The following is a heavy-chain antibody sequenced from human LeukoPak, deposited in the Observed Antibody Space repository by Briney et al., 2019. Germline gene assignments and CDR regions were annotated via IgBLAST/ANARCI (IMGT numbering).Heavy chain of an antibody. Sequence: SETLSLTCTVSGGSISNSRYYWGWIRQPPGKGLEWIGSMYYSGRTYNNPSLKSRVAISVDTSKNQFSLKLISVTAADTAVYYCARDRVVASMAEVGRYFDYWGQGTLVTVSS. CDR1: GGSISNSRYY. CDR2: MYYSGRT. J-gene: IGHJ4*02. D-gene: IGHD3-22*01. CDR3: ARDRVVASMAEVGRYFDY. V-gene: IGHV4-39*07.